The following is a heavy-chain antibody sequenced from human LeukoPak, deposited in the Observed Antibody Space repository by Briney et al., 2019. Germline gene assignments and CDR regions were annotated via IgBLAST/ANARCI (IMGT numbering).Heavy chain of an antibody. CDR2: ISSSSSYI. D-gene: IGHD3-22*01. Sequence: PGGSLRLSCAASGFTFSSYSMNWVRQAPGKGLEWVSSISSSSSYIYYADSVKGRFTISRDNAQNSLYLQMNSLRAEDTAVYYCARGRAYYYDSSGYYAAEGDYWGQGTLVTVSS. CDR3: ARGRAYYYDSSGYYAAEGDY. V-gene: IGHV3-21*01. CDR1: GFTFSSYS. J-gene: IGHJ4*02.